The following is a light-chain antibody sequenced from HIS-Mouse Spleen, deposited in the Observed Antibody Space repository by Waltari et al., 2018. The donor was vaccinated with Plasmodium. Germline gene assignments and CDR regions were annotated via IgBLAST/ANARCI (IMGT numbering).Light chain of an antibody. CDR3: QQYNNWSFT. CDR2: GAS. Sequence: EIVITTSSATLSVSPRERATLSCSASQSVSSNLAWYQQKPGQAPRLLIYGASTRATGIPARFSGSGSGTEFTLTISSLQSEDFAVYYCQQYNNWSFTFGPGTKVDIK. J-gene: IGKJ3*01. CDR1: QSVSSN. V-gene: IGKV3-15*01.